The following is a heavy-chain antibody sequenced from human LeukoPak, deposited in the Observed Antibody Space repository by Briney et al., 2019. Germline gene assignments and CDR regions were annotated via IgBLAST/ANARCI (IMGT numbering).Heavy chain of an antibody. D-gene: IGHD5-18*01. CDR3: ARGRYNYGSLSYSFDY. CDR1: GFTFSSYA. CDR2: ICANDGST. Sequence: PGGSLRLSCAASGFTFSSYAMSWVRQAPGKGLEWVSVICANDGSTYYADSVKGRFTISRNNAKNSLYLQMNSLRGEDTAVYYCARGRYNYGSLSYSFDYWGQGTLVTVSS. J-gene: IGHJ4*02. V-gene: IGHV3-23*01.